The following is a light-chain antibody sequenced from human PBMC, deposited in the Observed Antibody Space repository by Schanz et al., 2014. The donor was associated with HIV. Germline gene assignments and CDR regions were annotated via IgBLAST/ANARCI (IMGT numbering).Light chain of an antibody. CDR2: GAS. CDR1: QTVSSNF. V-gene: IGKV3-20*01. CDR3: QHYGSS. Sequence: EIVMTQSPATLSVSPGERATLSCRASQTVSSNFLAWYQQKPGQAPRLLIYGASSRATGIPDRFSGSGSGTDFTLTISRLEPEDFAVYYCQHYGSSFGPGTKVDIK. J-gene: IGKJ3*01.